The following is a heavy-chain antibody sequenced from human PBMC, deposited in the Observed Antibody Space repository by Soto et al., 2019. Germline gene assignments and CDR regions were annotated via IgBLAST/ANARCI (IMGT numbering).Heavy chain of an antibody. V-gene: IGHV3-23*01. CDR3: AKGRFRGWYDY. Sequence: GESLKISCAASGFTFSSYAMSWVRQAPGKGLEWVSAISGSGGSTYYADSVKGRFTISRDNSKNTLYLQMNSLRAEDTAVYYCAKGRFRGWYDYWGQGTLVTVSS. CDR1: GFTFSSYA. J-gene: IGHJ4*02. D-gene: IGHD6-19*01. CDR2: ISGSGGST.